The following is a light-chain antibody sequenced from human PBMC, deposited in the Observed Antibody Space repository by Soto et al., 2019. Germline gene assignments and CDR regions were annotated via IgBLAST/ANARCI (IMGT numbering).Light chain of an antibody. CDR3: SSYTSSSTLV. CDR2: DVS. V-gene: IGLV2-14*01. Sequence: QSALTQPASVSGSPGQSITISCTGTSSDVGGYKYVSWYQQDPGKAPKLMIYDVSNRPSGVSNRFSGSKSGNTASLTISGLQAEDEADYYCSSYTSSSTLVFGTGTRSQS. CDR1: SSDVGGYKY. J-gene: IGLJ1*01.